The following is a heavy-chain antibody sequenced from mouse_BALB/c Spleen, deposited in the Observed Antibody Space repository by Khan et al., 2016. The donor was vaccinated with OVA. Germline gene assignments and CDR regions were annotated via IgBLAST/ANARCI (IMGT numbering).Heavy chain of an antibody. Sequence: EVQLVESGGGLVKPGGSLKLSCAASGFTFSDYYMYWVRQTPEKRLEWVATISDGGSYTYYPDSVKGRFTISRDNAKNNLYLQMSSLKSEDTAMYYCARGSSFMDYWGQGTSVTVSS. CDR1: GFTFSDYY. J-gene: IGHJ4*01. V-gene: IGHV5-4*02. D-gene: IGHD1-1*01. CDR2: ISDGGSYT. CDR3: ARGSSFMDY.